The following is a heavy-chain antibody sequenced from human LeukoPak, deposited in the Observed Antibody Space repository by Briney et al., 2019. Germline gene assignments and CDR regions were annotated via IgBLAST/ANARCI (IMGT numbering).Heavy chain of an antibody. V-gene: IGHV3-7*01. Sequence: PGGSLRLSCAASGFTFKNSWMSWVRQAPGKGLQWVANINQDGGEKYYADSVKGRFTISRDNSKNTLYLQMNSLRAEDTAVYYCAKAGPFIAVAGTIDYWGQGTLVTVSS. CDR2: INQDGGEK. CDR1: GFTFKNSW. D-gene: IGHD6-19*01. J-gene: IGHJ4*02. CDR3: AKAGPFIAVAGTIDY.